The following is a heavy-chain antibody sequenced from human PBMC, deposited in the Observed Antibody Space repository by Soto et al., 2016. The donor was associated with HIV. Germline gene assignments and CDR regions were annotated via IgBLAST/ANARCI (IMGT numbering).Heavy chain of an antibody. D-gene: IGHD3-3*02. J-gene: IGHJ4*02. V-gene: IGHV3-20*04. CDR1: GFTFDDFG. Sequence: ELQLVESGGGVVRPGGSLRLSCAASGFTFDDFGMSWVRQAPGKGLEWVSGINWNGGSTGYADSVKGRFTISRDNAKNSLYLQMNSLRVEDTALYFCAKDSSGSILGGFDYWGQGSLVTVSS. CDR2: INWNGGST. CDR3: AKDSSGSILGGFDY.